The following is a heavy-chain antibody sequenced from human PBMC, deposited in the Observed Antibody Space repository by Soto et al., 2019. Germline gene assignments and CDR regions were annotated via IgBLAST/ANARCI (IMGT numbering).Heavy chain of an antibody. J-gene: IGHJ5*02. CDR1: GASIGSGGYY. CDR3: ARSHSNWFDR. CDR2: ISYSGNP. Sequence: QVQLQESGPGLVKPSQTLPLTCTVSGASIGSGGYYWSWIRQHPGKGLEWIAFISYSGNPYYNPSLKSRVTISIDTSQTQFSLNVNSVTDADTAVYYCARSHSNWFDRWCQGTLVIVSA. V-gene: IGHV4-31*03.